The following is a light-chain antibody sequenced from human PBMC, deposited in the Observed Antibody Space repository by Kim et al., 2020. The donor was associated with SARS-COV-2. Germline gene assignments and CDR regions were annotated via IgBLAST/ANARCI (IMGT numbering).Light chain of an antibody. CDR1: GSAFGGYNY. V-gene: IGLV2-8*01. CDR3: SSYAGSNNV. Sequence: PGQSSTISCTGTGSAFGGYNYVSCYQQHPGKAPKLMIYEVSKRPSGVPDRFSGSKSGNTASLTVSGLQAEDEADYYCSSYAGSNNVFGTGTKVTVL. CDR2: EVS. J-gene: IGLJ1*01.